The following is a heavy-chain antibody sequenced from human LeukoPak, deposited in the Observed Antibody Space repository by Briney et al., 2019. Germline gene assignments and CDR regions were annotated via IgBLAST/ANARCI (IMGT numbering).Heavy chain of an antibody. CDR3: ARRMVNYVWGSYRYDAFDI. Sequence: SETLSLTCAVSGYSIRSGYYWGWIRQPPGKGLEWLGSIYHSGITYYNPSLKSRVTISVDTSKNQFSLKLSSVTAADTAVYYCARRMVNYVWGSYRYDAFDIWGQGTMVTVSS. V-gene: IGHV4-38-2*01. J-gene: IGHJ3*02. D-gene: IGHD3-16*02. CDR2: IYHSGIT. CDR1: GYSIRSGYY.